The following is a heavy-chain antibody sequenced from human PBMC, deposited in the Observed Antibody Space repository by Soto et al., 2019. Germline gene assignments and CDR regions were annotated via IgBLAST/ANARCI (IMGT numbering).Heavy chain of an antibody. CDR1: GYSFSTYA. CDR2: INAGNGNT. Sequence: QVQLVQSGAEVKKPGASVKVSCKASGYSFSTYAMHWVRQAPGQGLEWMGWINAGNGNTKYSQKFQGRVTITRDTSASTVYMELSNLGSEDTALYYCARGPFFGGNSVFLWIEPWGQGALVTVSS. D-gene: IGHD1-1*01. V-gene: IGHV1-3*01. CDR3: ARGPFFGGNSVFLWIEP. J-gene: IGHJ5*02.